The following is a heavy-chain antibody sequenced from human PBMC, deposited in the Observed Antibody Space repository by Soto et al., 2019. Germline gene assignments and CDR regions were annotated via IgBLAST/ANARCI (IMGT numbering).Heavy chain of an antibody. CDR2: ISSSSATI. Sequence: GGSLRLSCATSGFTFSDADMNWVRQAPGKGLEWVSFISSSSATIYYADAVKGRFTISRDNDANSLYLRMNILSPEDTAVYYCVKSFYPDYWGQGTLVTVSS. CDR1: GFTFSDAD. V-gene: IGHV3-48*01. CDR3: VKSFYPDY. J-gene: IGHJ4*02.